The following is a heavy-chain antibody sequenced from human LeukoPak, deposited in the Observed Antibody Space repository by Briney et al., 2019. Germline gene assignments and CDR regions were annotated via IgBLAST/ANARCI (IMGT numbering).Heavy chain of an antibody. Sequence: GGSLRLSCEASGFRFSASSMNWVRQAPGKGLEWVSYISSTNHYTSYADSVRGRFTISRDNSKNTLYLEMNSLRTEDTAVYYCAKGGLQTRNWYFALWGRGTLVTVSS. CDR2: ISSTNHYT. V-gene: IGHV3-21*01. CDR1: GFRFSASS. D-gene: IGHD5-18*01. J-gene: IGHJ2*01. CDR3: AKGGLQTRNWYFAL.